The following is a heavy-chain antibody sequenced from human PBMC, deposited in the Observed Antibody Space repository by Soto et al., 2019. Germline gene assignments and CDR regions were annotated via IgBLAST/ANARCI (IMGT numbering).Heavy chain of an antibody. D-gene: IGHD2-2*02. V-gene: IGHV3-30*18. CDR2: ISYDGSNK. Sequence: QVQLVESGGGVVQPGRSLRLSCAASGFTFSSYGMHWVREAPGKGLEWVAVISYDGSNKYYADSVKGRFTISRDNSKNTLYLQMNSLRAEDTAVYYCAKTARYCSSTSCYTGAPDYYYGMDVWGQGTTVTVSS. J-gene: IGHJ6*02. CDR3: AKTARYCSSTSCYTGAPDYYYGMDV. CDR1: GFTFSSYG.